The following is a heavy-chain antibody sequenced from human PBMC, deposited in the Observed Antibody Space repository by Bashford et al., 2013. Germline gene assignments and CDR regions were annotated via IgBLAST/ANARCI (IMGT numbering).Heavy chain of an antibody. CDR2: IDPRTGGT. CDR3: AGVDTTTSLGSY. D-gene: IGHD5-18*01. CDR1: GYTFTSFY. V-gene: IGHV1-46*01. J-gene: IGHJ4*02. Sequence: ASVKVSCKASGYTFTSFYIHWVRQAPGQGLDWMGIIDPRTGGTSYAQRFQDRVTMTRDTSTSTVYMELSSLTSEDTAVHYCAGVDTTTSLGSYWGQGTPVTVSS.